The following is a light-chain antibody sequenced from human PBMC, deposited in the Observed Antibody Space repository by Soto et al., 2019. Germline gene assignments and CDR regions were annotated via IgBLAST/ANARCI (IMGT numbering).Light chain of an antibody. CDR1: QDIAIY. V-gene: IGKV1-9*01. CDR3: QQRRMYPST. CDR2: AAS. Sequence: IQLTQSPSSLSASVGARVTITCRASQDIAIYLAWYQQKPGEAPKLLIYAASTLYGGVPSRFSGRGSGTDFALTTTSLQAEDLATYYCQQRRMYPSTFGGGTKVQSK. J-gene: IGKJ4*01.